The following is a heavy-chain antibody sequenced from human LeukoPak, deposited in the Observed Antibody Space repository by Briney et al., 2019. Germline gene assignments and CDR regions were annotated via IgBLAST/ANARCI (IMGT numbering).Heavy chain of an antibody. J-gene: IGHJ4*02. Sequence: GGSLRLSCAASGLTFSSHWMHWVRQAPGKGLVWVSGTSDRGDYTYYADSVKGRFTISRDNSKNTLYLQMNSLRAEDTALYFCAKKAQYNGNYPLDYWGQGTLVTVSS. V-gene: IGHV3-23*01. CDR1: GLTFSSHW. CDR3: AKKAQYNGNYPLDY. CDR2: TSDRGDYT. D-gene: IGHD1-26*01.